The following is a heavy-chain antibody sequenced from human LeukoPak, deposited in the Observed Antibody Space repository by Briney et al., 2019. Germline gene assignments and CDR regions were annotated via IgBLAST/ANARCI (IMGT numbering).Heavy chain of an antibody. CDR1: GYTFTSYA. CDR2: ISAYNGNT. D-gene: IGHD3-10*01. CDR3: AVRGRITMVRGVLSH. J-gene: IGHJ4*02. V-gene: IGHV1-18*01. Sequence: GASVKVSCKASGYTFTSYAFRWVRQAPGQGLEWMGWISAYNGNTNYAQKFQGRVTMTTDTSTSTAYMELRSLRSDDTAVYYCAVRGRITMVRGVLSHWGQGTLVTVSS.